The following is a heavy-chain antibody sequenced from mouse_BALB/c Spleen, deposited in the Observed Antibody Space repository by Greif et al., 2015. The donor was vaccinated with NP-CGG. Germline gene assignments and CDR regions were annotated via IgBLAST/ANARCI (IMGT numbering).Heavy chain of an antibody. CDR1: GYTLTDHI. CDR2: IYPGSGET. J-gene: IGHJ2*01. V-gene: IGHV1-11*01. Sequence: QVQLKESGTELASPGASVTLSCKASGYTLTDHIMNWVKKRPGQGLEWIGRIYPGSGETNYDQKFMGKATFSVDRSSSTVYMVLNSLTSEDPAVYYCGRGQWFDYWGQGTTLTVSS. CDR3: GRGQWFDY.